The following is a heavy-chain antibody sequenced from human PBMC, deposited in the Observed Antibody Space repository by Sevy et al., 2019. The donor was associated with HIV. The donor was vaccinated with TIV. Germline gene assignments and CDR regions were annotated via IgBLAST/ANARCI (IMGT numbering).Heavy chain of an antibody. CDR3: AGVRGVGYCSGGSCYTKPDYFDY. J-gene: IGHJ4*02. Sequence: GGSLRLSCAASGFTFSSYWMHWVRQAPGKGLVWVSRINSDGSSTSYADSVKGRFTISRDNAKNTLYLQMNSLRAEDTAVYYCAGVRGVGYCSGGSCYTKPDYFDYWGQGTLVTVSS. V-gene: IGHV3-74*01. CDR1: GFTFSSYW. CDR2: INSDGSST. D-gene: IGHD2-15*01.